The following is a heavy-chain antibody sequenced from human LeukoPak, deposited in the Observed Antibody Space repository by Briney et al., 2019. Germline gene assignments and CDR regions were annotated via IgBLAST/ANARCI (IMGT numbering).Heavy chain of an antibody. J-gene: IGHJ4*02. Sequence: GGSLGLSCAASGFTFSSYKMNWVRQAPGKGLEWVSCISTSDTTIYYADSVKGRFTISRDNAKNSLYLQMNSLRVEDTAVYYCARGGGSSWCLDCWGQGTLVTVSS. CDR1: GFTFSSYK. V-gene: IGHV3-48*03. CDR3: ARGGGSSWCLDC. CDR2: ISTSDTTI. D-gene: IGHD6-13*01.